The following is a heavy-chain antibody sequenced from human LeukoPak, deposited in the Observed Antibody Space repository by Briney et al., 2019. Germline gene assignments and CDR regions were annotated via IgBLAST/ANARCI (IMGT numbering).Heavy chain of an antibody. D-gene: IGHD3-10*01. CDR3: LGFEELSFDY. J-gene: IGHJ4*02. CDR1: GFTFSSYE. Sequence: PGGSLRLSCAASGFTFSSYEMNWVRQAPGKGLEWVSYISSSGSTVYYADSVKGRFTISRDNAKNSLYLQMNSLRAEDTAVYYCLGFEELSFDYWGQGTLVAVSS. V-gene: IGHV3-48*03. CDR2: ISSSGSTV.